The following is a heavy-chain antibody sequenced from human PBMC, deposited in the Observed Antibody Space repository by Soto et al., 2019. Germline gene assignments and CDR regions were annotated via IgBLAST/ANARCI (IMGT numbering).Heavy chain of an antibody. J-gene: IGHJ4*02. D-gene: IGHD1-26*01. CDR3: AKLRYSGGAGYFDY. V-gene: IGHV3-9*01. CDR1: GFTFDDYA. CDR2: LSWNSGGI. Sequence: EVQLVEFGGGLVQPGRSLRLSCAASGFTFDDYAMHWVRQAPGKGLEWVSGLSWNSGGIDYADSVKGRFTISRDNAKNSLYLQMNSLGAEDTALYYCAKLRYSGGAGYFDYWGQGTLVTVSS.